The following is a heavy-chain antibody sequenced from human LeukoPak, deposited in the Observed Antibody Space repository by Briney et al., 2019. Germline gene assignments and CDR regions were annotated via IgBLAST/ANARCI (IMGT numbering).Heavy chain of an antibody. CDR1: GFTFSSYN. D-gene: IGHD2-8*02. V-gene: IGHV3-21*01. CDR3: TRDAGGGTQRDGWFDP. J-gene: IGHJ5*02. Sequence: PGGSLRLSCAASGFTFSSYNMNWVRQAPGKGLEWVSSISTSSSYIYYADSMRGRFTISRDNAKNLLFLQMNSLTEDDTAVYYCTRDAGGGTQRDGWFDPWGQGTLVTVPS. CDR2: ISTSSSYI.